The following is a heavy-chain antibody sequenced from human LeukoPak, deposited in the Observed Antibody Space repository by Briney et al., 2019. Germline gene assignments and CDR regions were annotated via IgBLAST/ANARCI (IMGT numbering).Heavy chain of an antibody. Sequence: GGSLRLSCVASGFPFSSYWMTWVRQAPGKGLEWVANIKQDGSKKSYVDSVKGRFTISRDNAKNSLYLQMNSLRAEDTAIYYCTRVGYIDEGIDYWGLGTLVTVSS. J-gene: IGHJ4*02. D-gene: IGHD5-24*01. V-gene: IGHV3-7*04. CDR1: GFPFSSYW. CDR3: TRVGYIDEGIDY. CDR2: IKQDGSKK.